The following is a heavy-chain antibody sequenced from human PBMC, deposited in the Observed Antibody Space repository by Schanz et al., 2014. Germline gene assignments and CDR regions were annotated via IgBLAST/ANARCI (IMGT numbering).Heavy chain of an antibody. CDR1: GYNITSND. J-gene: IGHJ4*02. CDR2: ISAYNGNT. V-gene: IGHV1-18*01. D-gene: IGHD3-3*01. Sequence: QVHLVQSGAEVKKPGASVKVSCKASGYNITSNDVTWVRQATGQGLEWMGWISAYNGNTNYALKLQGRVTMTTDTSTGTAYMELRSLRSDDTAVYYCARGFDFWDRWGQGTLVTVSS. CDR3: ARGFDFWDR.